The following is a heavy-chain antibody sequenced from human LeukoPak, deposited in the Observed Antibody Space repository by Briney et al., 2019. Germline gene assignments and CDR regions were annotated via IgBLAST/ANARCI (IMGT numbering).Heavy chain of an antibody. J-gene: IGHJ4*02. CDR3: ARENGDYDY. CDR2: IYTSGST. V-gene: IGHV4-61*02. CDR1: GGSISSSSYY. Sequence: SETLSLTCTVSGGSISSSSYYWGWIRQPAGKGLEWIGRIYTSGSTNYNPSLKSRVTISVDTSKNQFSLKLSSVTAADTAVYYCARENGDYDYWGQGTLVTVSS. D-gene: IGHD4-17*01.